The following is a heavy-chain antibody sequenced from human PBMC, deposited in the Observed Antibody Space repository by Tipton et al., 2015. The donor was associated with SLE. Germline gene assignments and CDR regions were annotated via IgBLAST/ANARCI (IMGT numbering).Heavy chain of an antibody. CDR1: GYFINSGYY. D-gene: IGHD1-26*01. CDR3: ATSLTATYDY. Sequence: LRLSCTVSGYFINSGYYWGWIRQPPGKGLEWIGSMYHSGSTYYNPALKSRVTISVDTSKNQFSLKLSSVTAADTAVYFCATSLTATYDYWGRGTLVTVSS. CDR2: MYHSGST. V-gene: IGHV4-38-2*02. J-gene: IGHJ4*02.